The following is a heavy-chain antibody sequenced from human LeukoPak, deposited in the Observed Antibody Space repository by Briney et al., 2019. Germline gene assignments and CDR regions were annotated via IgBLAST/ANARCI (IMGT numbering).Heavy chain of an antibody. CDR2: IASDGSST. J-gene: IGHJ4*02. CDR1: GFTFSSYW. CDR3: ARVEMGTIMNF. V-gene: IGHV3-74*01. Sequence: GGPLRLSCAASGFTFSSYWMNWVRQAPGKGLVWVSRIASDGSSTTYADSVKGRFTISRDNSKNTLYLQMNSLRAEDTAIYYCARVEMGTIMNFWGQGTLVTVSS. D-gene: IGHD5-24*01.